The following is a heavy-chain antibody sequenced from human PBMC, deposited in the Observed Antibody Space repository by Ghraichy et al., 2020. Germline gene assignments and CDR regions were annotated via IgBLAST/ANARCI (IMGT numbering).Heavy chain of an antibody. D-gene: IGHD6-13*01. J-gene: IGHJ6*02. CDR1: GFIFSSYG. CDR3: ARDSASSWRSYNGLDV. Sequence: GESLNISCTASGFIFSSYGMHWVRQALGKGLEWVAVMWFDGSNQNYGDSVKGRFTISRDNPKNTLYLQMNSLRAEDTAVYYCARDSASSWRSYNGLDVWGQGTTVTVSS. CDR2: MWFDGSNQ. V-gene: IGHV3-33*08.